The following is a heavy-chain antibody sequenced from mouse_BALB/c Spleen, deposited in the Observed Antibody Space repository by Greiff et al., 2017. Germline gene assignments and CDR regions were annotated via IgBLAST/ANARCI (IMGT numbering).Heavy chain of an antibody. CDR2: IDPANGNT. CDR1: GFNIKDTY. CDR3: ARSHYGSNFDY. V-gene: IGHV14-3*02. J-gene: IGHJ2*01. D-gene: IGHD1-1*01. Sequence: VQLKQSGAELVKPGASVKLSCTASGFNIKDTYMHWVKQRPEQGLEWIGRIDPANGNTKYDPKFQGKATITADTSSNTAYLQLSSLTSEDTAVYYCARSHYGSNFDYWGQGTTLTVSS.